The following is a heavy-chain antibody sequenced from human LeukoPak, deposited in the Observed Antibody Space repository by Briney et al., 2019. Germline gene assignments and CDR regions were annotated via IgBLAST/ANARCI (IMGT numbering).Heavy chain of an antibody. D-gene: IGHD1-26*01. V-gene: IGHV4-59*01. CDR3: ARGMGATDY. CDR1: GGSISSYY. J-gene: IGHJ4*02. Sequence: SETLSLTCTVSGGSISSYYWSWIRQPPGKGLEWIGHIYYTGSTNYNPSLKSRVAISVDTSKNQFSLKLNSVAAADTAVYYCARGMGATDYWGQGTLVTVSS. CDR2: IYYTGST.